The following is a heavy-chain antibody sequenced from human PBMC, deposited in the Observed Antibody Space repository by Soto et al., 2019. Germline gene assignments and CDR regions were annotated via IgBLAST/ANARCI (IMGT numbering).Heavy chain of an antibody. Sequence: QVQLQESGPGLVKPSETLSLTCTVSGGSISSYYWSWIRQPPGKGLEWIGYIYYSGSTNYNPSLTSRVTISVDTSKNQFSLKLSSVTAADTAVYYCARHRDSNYGLNPYYFDYWGQGTLVTVSS. CDR2: IYYSGST. CDR3: ARHRDSNYGLNPYYFDY. J-gene: IGHJ4*02. CDR1: GGSISSYY. D-gene: IGHD4-4*01. V-gene: IGHV4-59*08.